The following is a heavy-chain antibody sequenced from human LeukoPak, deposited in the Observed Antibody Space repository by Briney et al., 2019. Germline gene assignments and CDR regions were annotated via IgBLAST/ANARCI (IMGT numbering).Heavy chain of an antibody. V-gene: IGHV3-30*02. Sequence: SGGSVRLSCAASGFTFSSYGMHWVRQAPGKGLEWVAFIRYDGSNKYYADSVKGRFTISRDNSKNTLYLQMNSLRAEDTAVYYCRNYYGSGNYYNAWGQGTLVTVSS. CDR1: GFTFSSYG. J-gene: IGHJ5*02. CDR3: RNYYGSGNYYNA. D-gene: IGHD3-10*01. CDR2: IRYDGSNK.